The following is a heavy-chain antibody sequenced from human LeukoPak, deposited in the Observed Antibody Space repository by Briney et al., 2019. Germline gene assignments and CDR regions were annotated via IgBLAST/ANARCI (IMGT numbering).Heavy chain of an antibody. D-gene: IGHD5-18*01. CDR2: ISWNSGSI. CDR1: GFTFDDYA. J-gene: IGHJ4*02. CDR3: AKDMSTAMATGYFDY. Sequence: PGGSLRLSCAASGFTFDDYAMHWVRQAPGKGLEWVSGISWNSGSIGYADSVKGRFTISRDNAKNSLYLQMNSLRAEDTALYYCAKDMSTAMATGYFDYWGQGTLVTVSS. V-gene: IGHV3-9*01.